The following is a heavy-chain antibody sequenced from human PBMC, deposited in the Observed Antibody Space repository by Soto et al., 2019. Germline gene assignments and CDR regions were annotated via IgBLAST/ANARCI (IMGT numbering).Heavy chain of an antibody. CDR1: GGSISSGGYY. J-gene: IGHJ6*02. D-gene: IGHD3-10*01. Sequence: QVQLQESGPGLVKPSQTLSLTCTVSGGSISSGGYYWSWIRQHPGNGLEWIGYIYYSGSTYYNPSLKSRVTISVDTSKNQFSLKLSSVTAADTAVYYCARDKADLRFVYYGMDVWGQGTTVTVSS. CDR2: IYYSGST. V-gene: IGHV4-31*03. CDR3: ARDKADLRFVYYGMDV.